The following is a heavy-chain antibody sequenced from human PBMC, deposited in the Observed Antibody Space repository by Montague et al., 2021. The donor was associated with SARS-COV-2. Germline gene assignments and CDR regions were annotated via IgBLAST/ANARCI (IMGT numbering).Heavy chain of an antibody. CDR1: GGSISSSSYY. D-gene: IGHD3-3*01. Sequence: SETLSLTCTVSGGSISSSSYYWGWIRQPPGKGLEWIGNIYYSGSTYYNPSLKSRVTISADTSKNQFSLKLRSVTAADTAVYYCARHLGGWFNGVVPSWFDPWGQGTLVTVSS. V-gene: IGHV4-39*01. CDR3: ARHLGGWFNGVVPSWFDP. J-gene: IGHJ5*02. CDR2: IYYSGST.